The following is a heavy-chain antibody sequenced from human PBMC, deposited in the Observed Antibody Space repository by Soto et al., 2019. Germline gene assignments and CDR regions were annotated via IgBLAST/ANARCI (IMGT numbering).Heavy chain of an antibody. J-gene: IGHJ1*01. V-gene: IGHV3-30-3*01. CDR1: GFTFSSYA. Sequence: PGGPLRLSCAASGFTFSSYAMHWVRQAPGKGLEWVAVISYDGSNKYYADSVKGRFTISRDNSKNTLYLQMNSLRAEDTAVYYCARKYYDSSGYAAEYFQHWGQGTLVTVSS. CDR2: ISYDGSNK. D-gene: IGHD3-22*01. CDR3: ARKYYDSSGYAAEYFQH.